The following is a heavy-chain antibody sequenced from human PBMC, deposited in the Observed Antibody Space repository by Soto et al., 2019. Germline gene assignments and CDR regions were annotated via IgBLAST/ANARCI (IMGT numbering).Heavy chain of an antibody. D-gene: IGHD3-22*01. Sequence: QVQLVQSGAEVKKPGASVKVSCKASGYTFTSYGISWVRQAPGQGLEWMGWISAYNGNTNYAQKLQGRVTITTDTSTSTAYMELRSLRSDDTAVYYCARDLYGDSSGYYRFQHWGQGTLVTVSS. J-gene: IGHJ1*01. V-gene: IGHV1-18*01. CDR1: GYTFTSYG. CDR3: ARDLYGDSSGYYRFQH. CDR2: ISAYNGNT.